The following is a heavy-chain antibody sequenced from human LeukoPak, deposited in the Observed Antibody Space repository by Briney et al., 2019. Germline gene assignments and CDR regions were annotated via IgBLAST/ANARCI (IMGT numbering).Heavy chain of an antibody. V-gene: IGHV3-30*03. CDR1: GFTFSNYG. CDR3: ATLLLYCSGGTCYSDY. J-gene: IGHJ4*02. Sequence: TGGSLRLSCAGSGFTFSNYGMHWVRQAPGKGLEWVAVISSDGKDTYYADSVKGRFTISRDNSKNTLYLQMNSLRPEDTAVYYCATLLLYCSGGTCYSDYWGQGTLVTVSS. CDR2: ISSDGKDT. D-gene: IGHD2-15*01.